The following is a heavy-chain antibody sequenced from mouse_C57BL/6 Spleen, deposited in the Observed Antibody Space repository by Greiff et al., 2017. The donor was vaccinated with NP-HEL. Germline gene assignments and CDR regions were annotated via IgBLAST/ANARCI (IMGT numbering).Heavy chain of an antibody. CDR2: ISTSAYSI. CDR3: ARHGIYDGDFYALGY. D-gene: IGHD2-3*01. Sequence: EVLLVESGGGLVQPGGSLKLSCAASGFTFSDYGMAWVRQAPRKGPEWVSFISTSAYSIYYAHTVTGRFTISRETAKNTLYLEMSSLRSEDTAMYYCARHGIYDGDFYALGYWGQGASVTVAS. J-gene: IGHJ4*01. V-gene: IGHV5-15*01. CDR1: GFTFSDYG.